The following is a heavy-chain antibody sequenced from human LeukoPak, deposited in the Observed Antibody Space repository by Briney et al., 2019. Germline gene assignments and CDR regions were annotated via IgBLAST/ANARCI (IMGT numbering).Heavy chain of an antibody. D-gene: IGHD7-27*01. Sequence: SQTLSLTCTVSGGPITSGGYYWNWVRQPPGKGLEWLGYIYHGGTSYYNPSLKSRVTMSVDTSKNQFSLKLSSVTAADTAVYYCARVWGGTYFDYWGQGTLVTVSS. CDR3: ARVWGGTYFDY. V-gene: IGHV4-30-2*01. CDR2: IYHGGTS. CDR1: GGPITSGGYY. J-gene: IGHJ4*02.